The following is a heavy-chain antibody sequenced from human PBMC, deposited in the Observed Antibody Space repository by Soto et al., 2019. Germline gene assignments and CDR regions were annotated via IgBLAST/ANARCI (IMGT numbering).Heavy chain of an antibody. V-gene: IGHV3-23*01. D-gene: IGHD3-9*01. CDR1: GFTFSSYA. J-gene: IGHJ4*02. Sequence: GGSLRLSCAASGFTFSSYAMSWVRQAPGKGLEWVSAISGSGGSTYYADSVKGRFTISRDNSKNTLYLQMNSLRAEGTAVYYCAKEGRRYFDWLLRTFDYWGQGTLVTVSS. CDR3: AKEGRRYFDWLLRTFDY. CDR2: ISGSGGST.